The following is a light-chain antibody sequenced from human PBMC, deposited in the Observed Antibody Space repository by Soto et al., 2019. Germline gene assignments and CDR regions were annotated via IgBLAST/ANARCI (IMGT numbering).Light chain of an antibody. CDR1: QGISNF. J-gene: IGKJ5*01. V-gene: IGKV1-27*01. CDR2: AAS. CDR3: QKYSSVIT. Sequence: DIQMTQSPSSLSTSVGDRVTITCRASQGISNFLAWYQQKPGKDPKLLISAASTLQSGVPSRFSGSGSGTDFTLTITSLQPEDVATYYCQKYSSVITFGQGTRLEIK.